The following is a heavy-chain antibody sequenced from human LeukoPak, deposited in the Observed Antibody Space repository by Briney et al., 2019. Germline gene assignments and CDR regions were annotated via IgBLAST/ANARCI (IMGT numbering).Heavy chain of an antibody. V-gene: IGHV3-30*18. CDR3: AKGGYGDYYYYGMDV. CDR1: GFTLSSYG. D-gene: IGHD4-17*01. CDR2: ISYDGSNE. Sequence: GRSLRLSCAASGFTLSSYGMHWVRQAPGKGLEWVAVISYDGSNEYYADSVKGRFTISRDNSKNTLYLQMNSLRAEDTAVYYCAKGGYGDYYYYGMDVWGKGTTVTVSS. J-gene: IGHJ6*04.